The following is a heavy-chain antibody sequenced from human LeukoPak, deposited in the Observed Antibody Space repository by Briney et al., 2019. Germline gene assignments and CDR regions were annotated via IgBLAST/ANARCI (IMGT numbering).Heavy chain of an antibody. Sequence: SETLSLTCTVSGGSISSGSYYWSWIRQPAGKGLEWIGRIYTSGSTNYNPSLKSRVTISVDTSKNQFSLKLSSVTAADTAVYYCARGKMHYYGSGSRRPYYYYYYMDVWGKGTTVTVSS. CDR3: ARGKMHYYGSGSRRPYYYYYYMDV. D-gene: IGHD3-10*01. V-gene: IGHV4-61*02. CDR1: GGSISSGSYY. J-gene: IGHJ6*03. CDR2: IYTSGST.